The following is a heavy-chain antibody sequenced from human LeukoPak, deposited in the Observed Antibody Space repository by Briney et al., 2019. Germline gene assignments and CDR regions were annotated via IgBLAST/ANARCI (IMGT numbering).Heavy chain of an antibody. CDR2: IDPSDSYT. CDR3: ARLYGSGTGWFDP. Sequence: GASLLISCKGSGYIFTNHWISWVRQLPGKGLEWMGRIDPSDSYTNYSPSFEGHVTISADKSITTAYMQWSSLKASDTAMYYCARLYGSGTGWFDPWGQGTLVTVSS. V-gene: IGHV5-10-1*01. CDR1: GYIFTNHW. D-gene: IGHD3-10*01. J-gene: IGHJ5*02.